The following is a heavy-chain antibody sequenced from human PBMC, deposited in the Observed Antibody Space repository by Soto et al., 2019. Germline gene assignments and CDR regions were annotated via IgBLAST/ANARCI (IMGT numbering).Heavy chain of an antibody. Sequence: QVQLVQSGAEVKKPGASVKVSCKASGYTFTSYAMHWVRQAPGQRLEWMGWINAGNGNTKYSQKFQGRVTITRDTSASTAYMELSSLRSEDTAVYYCARYCVWYNNWFVPWGQGTLVTVSS. CDR3: ARYCVWYNNWFVP. J-gene: IGHJ5*02. D-gene: IGHD6-19*01. CDR2: INAGNGNT. V-gene: IGHV1-3*01. CDR1: GYTFTSYA.